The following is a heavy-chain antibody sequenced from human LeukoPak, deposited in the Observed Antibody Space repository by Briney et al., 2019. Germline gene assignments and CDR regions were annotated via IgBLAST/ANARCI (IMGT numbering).Heavy chain of an antibody. V-gene: IGHV6-1*01. CDR2: TYYRSKWYN. J-gene: IGHJ4*02. CDR3: GRDRRATYYYDSSGYYSDF. Sequence: SQTLSLTCAISGDSVSSNSAAWNWIRQSPSRGLEWLGRTYYRSKWYNDYAVSVKSRITINPDTSKNQFSLKLSSVTAADTAVYYCGRDRRATYYYDSSGYYSDFWGQGTLVTVSS. D-gene: IGHD3-22*01. CDR1: GDSVSSNSAA.